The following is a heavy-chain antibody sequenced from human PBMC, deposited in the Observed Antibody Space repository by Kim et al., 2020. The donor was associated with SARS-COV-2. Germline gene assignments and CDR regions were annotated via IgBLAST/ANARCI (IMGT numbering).Heavy chain of an antibody. J-gene: IGHJ6*02. CDR2: ISSSSSYI. D-gene: IGHD2-2*01. V-gene: IGHV3-21*01. Sequence: GGSLRLSCAASGFTFSSYSMNWVRQAPGKGLEWVSSISSSSSYIYYADSVKGRFTISRDNAKNSLYLQMNSLRAEDTAVYYCARYPKRLTGYYYGMDVWGQGTTVTVSS. CDR1: GFTFSSYS. CDR3: ARYPKRLTGYYYGMDV.